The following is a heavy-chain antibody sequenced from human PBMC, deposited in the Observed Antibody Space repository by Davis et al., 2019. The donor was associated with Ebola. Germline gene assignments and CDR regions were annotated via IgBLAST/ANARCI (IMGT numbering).Heavy chain of an antibody. Sequence: GESLKISCAASGFTFSSYWMSWVRQAPGKGLEWVANIKQDGSEKYYVDSVKGRFTISRDNAKKSLYLQVNSLRAEDTAVYYCARVSGSYLPIGYWGQGTLVTVSS. J-gene: IGHJ4*02. D-gene: IGHD1-26*01. CDR1: GFTFSSYW. CDR2: IKQDGSEK. CDR3: ARVSGSYLPIGY. V-gene: IGHV3-7*01.